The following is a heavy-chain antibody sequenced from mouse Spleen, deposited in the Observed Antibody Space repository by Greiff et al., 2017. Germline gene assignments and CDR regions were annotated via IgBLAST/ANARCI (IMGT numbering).Heavy chain of an antibody. Sequence: EVQLVESGPGLVKPSQSLSLTCSVPGYSITSGYYWNWIRQFPGNKLEWMGYISYDGSNNYNPSLKNRISITRDTSKNQFFLKLNSVTTEDTATYYCARGGYYFDYWGQGTTLTVSS. CDR1: GYSITSGYY. V-gene: IGHV3-6*01. CDR3: ARGGYYFDY. J-gene: IGHJ2*01. CDR2: ISYDGSN.